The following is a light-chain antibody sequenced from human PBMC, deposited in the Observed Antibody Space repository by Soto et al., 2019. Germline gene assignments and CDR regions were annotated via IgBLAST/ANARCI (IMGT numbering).Light chain of an antibody. CDR3: QQYNTYPLT. Sequence: DIQMTQSPSTLSASVGDRVTITCRASQSISSWLAWYQQKPGKAPQFLIFKASSLESGVPSRFSGSGSGTEFTITISSLQPDDFATYYCQQYNTYPLTFGGGTKVEIK. CDR2: KAS. J-gene: IGKJ4*01. V-gene: IGKV1-5*03. CDR1: QSISSW.